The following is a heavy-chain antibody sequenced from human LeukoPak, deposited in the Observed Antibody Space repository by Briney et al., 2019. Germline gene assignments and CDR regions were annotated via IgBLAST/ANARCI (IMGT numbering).Heavy chain of an antibody. V-gene: IGHV5-51*01. CDR1: GYSFTSYW. CDR3: ARLGGYNWNVEVVYNWFDP. D-gene: IGHD1-1*01. Sequence: GESLKISCKGSGYSFTSYWIGWVRQMPGKGLEWMGIIYPGDSDTRYSPSFQGQVTISADKSISTAYPQWSSLKASDTAMYYCARLGGYNWNVEVVYNWFDPWGQGTLVTVSS. CDR2: IYPGDSDT. J-gene: IGHJ5*02.